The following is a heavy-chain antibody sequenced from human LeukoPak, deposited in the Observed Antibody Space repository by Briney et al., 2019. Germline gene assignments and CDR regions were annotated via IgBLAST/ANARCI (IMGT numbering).Heavy chain of an antibody. CDR3: AKYYYDSSGIDYGMDV. CDR1: GFTFSSYG. V-gene: IGHV3-30*18. Sequence: QPGGSLRLSCAASGFTFSSYGMHWVRQAPGKGLEWVAVISYDGSNKYYADSVKGRFTISRDNSKNTLYLQMNSLRAEDTAVYYCAKYYYDSSGIDYGMDVWGQGTTVTVSS. J-gene: IGHJ6*02. D-gene: IGHD3-22*01. CDR2: ISYDGSNK.